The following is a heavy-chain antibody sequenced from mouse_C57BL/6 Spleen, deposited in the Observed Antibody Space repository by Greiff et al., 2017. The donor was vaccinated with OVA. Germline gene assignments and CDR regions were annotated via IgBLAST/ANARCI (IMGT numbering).Heavy chain of an antibody. CDR1: GYTFTSYW. CDR3: ARASGAEDYFDY. J-gene: IGHJ2*01. D-gene: IGHD6-1*01. Sequence: QVQLKQPGAELVKPGASVKMSCKASGYTFTSYWITWVKQRPGQGLEWIGDIYPGSGSTNYNEKFKSKATLTVDTSSSTAYMQLSSLTSEDSAVYYCARASGAEDYFDYWGQGTTLTVSS. V-gene: IGHV1-55*01. CDR2: IYPGSGST.